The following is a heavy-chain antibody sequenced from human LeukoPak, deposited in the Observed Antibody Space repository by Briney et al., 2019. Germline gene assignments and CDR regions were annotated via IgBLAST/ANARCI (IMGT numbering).Heavy chain of an antibody. V-gene: IGHV3-11*04. CDR1: GFTFSDYY. CDR3: AASEAAAGRSYFDY. D-gene: IGHD6-13*01. Sequence: GGSLRLSCAASGFTFSDYYMSWIRQAPGKGLEWVSYISSSGSTIYYADSVKGRITISRDNAKNSLYLQMNSLRAEDTAVCYCAASEAAAGRSYFDYWGQGTLVTVSS. CDR2: ISSSGSTI. J-gene: IGHJ4*02.